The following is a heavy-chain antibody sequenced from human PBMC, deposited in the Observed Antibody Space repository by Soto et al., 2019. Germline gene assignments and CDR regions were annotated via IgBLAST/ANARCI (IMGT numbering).Heavy chain of an antibody. J-gene: IGHJ6*04. CDR1: GGTFSSYV. D-gene: IGHD2-15*01. CDR2: IIPIFGTA. CDR3: ASKGGRPRGMDV. V-gene: IGHV1-69*18. Sequence: QVQAVQSGAEVKKPGSSVKVSCKASGGTFSSYVISWVRQAPGQGLEWMGRIIPIFGTANYAQKFQGRVRIPAKEPTSTANRGRSSLRSEDRAVYYWASKGGRPRGMDVGAKG.